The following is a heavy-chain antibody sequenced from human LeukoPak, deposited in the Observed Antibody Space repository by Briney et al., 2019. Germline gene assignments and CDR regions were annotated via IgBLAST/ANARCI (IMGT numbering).Heavy chain of an antibody. CDR3: ARIRDGYNSYFFNGMDV. Sequence: SVKVSCKASGGTFSSYAISWVRQAPGQGLEWMGGIIALFGTANYAQKFQGRLTITADESTSTAYMELSSLRSEDTAVYYCARIRDGYNSYFFNGMDVWGQGTTVTVSS. CDR1: GGTFSSYA. CDR2: IIALFGTA. D-gene: IGHD5-24*01. J-gene: IGHJ6*02. V-gene: IGHV1-69*13.